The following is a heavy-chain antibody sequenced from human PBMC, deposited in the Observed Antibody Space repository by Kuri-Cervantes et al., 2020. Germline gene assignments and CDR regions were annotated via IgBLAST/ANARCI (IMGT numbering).Heavy chain of an antibody. D-gene: IGHD1-26*01. CDR3: ARDLSALRGGSSGGTPHGVD. V-gene: IGHV3-53*01. CDR1: GFTVSSNY. Sequence: GGSLRLSCAASGFTVSSNYMSWVRQAPGKGLEWVSVIYSGGSTYYADSVKGRFTISRDNSKNTLYLQMNSLRAEDTAVYYCARDLSALRGGSSGGTPHGVDWGQGTLVTVSS. CDR2: IYSGGST. J-gene: IGHJ4*02.